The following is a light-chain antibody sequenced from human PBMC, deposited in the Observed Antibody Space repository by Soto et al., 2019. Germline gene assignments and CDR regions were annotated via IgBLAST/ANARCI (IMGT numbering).Light chain of an antibody. Sequence: DIQMTQSPSTLSGSVGDRVTITCRASQTISSWLAWYQQKPGKAPKLLIYKASTLKSGVPSRFSGSGSGTEFTLTISSLQPDDFATYYCQHYNNYFWAFGQGTKV. CDR1: QTISSW. CDR2: KAS. CDR3: QHYNNYFWA. J-gene: IGKJ1*01. V-gene: IGKV1-5*03.